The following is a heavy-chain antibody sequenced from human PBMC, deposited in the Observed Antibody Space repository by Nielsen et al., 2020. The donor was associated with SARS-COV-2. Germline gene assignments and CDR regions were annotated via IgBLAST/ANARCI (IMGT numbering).Heavy chain of an antibody. J-gene: IGHJ6*02. Sequence: SLKISCAASGFTFDDYAMHWVRQAPGKGLEWVSGISWNSGSIGYADSVKGRFTISRDNAKNSLYLQMNSLRAEGTALYYCAKGAIGYYYGSGSLNYYGMDVWGQGTTVTVSS. D-gene: IGHD3-10*01. CDR3: AKGAIGYYYGSGSLNYYGMDV. CDR1: GFTFDDYA. V-gene: IGHV3-9*01. CDR2: ISWNSGSI.